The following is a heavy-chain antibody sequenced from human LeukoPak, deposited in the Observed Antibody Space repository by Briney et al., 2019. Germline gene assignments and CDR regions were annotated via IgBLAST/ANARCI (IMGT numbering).Heavy chain of an antibody. D-gene: IGHD2-2*01. CDR3: ARDRSYCSSTSCPTLCYYYYYGMDV. CDR1: GFTFSSYW. V-gene: IGHV3-7*01. J-gene: IGHJ6*02. Sequence: GGSLRLSCAASGFTFSSYWMSWVRQAPGKGLEWGANIKQDGSEKYYVDSVKGRFTISRDNAKNSLNLQMNSLRAEDTAVYYCARDRSYCSSTSCPTLCYYYYYGMDVWGQGTTVTVSS. CDR2: IKQDGSEK.